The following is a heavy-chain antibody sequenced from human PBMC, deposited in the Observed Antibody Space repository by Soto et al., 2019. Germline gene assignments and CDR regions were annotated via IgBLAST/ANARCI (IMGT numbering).Heavy chain of an antibody. CDR1: GYTFPSYA. CDR3: ARDFWSGYPPIYYYMDV. V-gene: IGHV1-3*01. J-gene: IGHJ6*03. D-gene: IGHD3-3*01. Sequence: ASVKVSCKASGYTFPSYAMHLVRQAPGQRLEWMGWINAGNGNTKYSQKFQGRVTITRDTSASTAYMELSSLRSEDTAVYYCARDFWSGYPPIYYYMDVWGKGTTVTVSS. CDR2: INAGNGNT.